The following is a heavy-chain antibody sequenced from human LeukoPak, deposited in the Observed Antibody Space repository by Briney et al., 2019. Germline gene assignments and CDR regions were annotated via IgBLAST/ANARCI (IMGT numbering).Heavy chain of an antibody. D-gene: IGHD6-13*01. CDR2: INTDGSST. CDR3: AREGAGGGSSWYRHFDY. V-gene: IGHV3-74*01. CDR1: GFTFSSYE. J-gene: IGHJ4*02. Sequence: GGSLRLSCAASGFTFSSYEMNWVRQAPGKGLVWVSRINTDGSSTTYADSVKGRFTISRDNGKSTLSLQMNSLRAEDTAVYYCAREGAGGGSSWYRHFDYWGQGILVTVSS.